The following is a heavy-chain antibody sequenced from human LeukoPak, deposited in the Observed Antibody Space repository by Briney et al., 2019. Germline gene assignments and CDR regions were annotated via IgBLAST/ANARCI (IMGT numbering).Heavy chain of an antibody. V-gene: IGHV1-46*01. Sequence: ASVKVSCKASGYTFTGYYMHWVRQAPGQGLEWMGIINPSVGTTLYSQKFQGRVTLTRDTSTTTVYMEVTSLRSDDTAVYYCAREEMMVILALDMWGQGTMVTVSS. CDR2: INPSVGTT. D-gene: IGHD3-22*01. J-gene: IGHJ3*02. CDR1: GYTFTGYY. CDR3: AREEMMVILALDM.